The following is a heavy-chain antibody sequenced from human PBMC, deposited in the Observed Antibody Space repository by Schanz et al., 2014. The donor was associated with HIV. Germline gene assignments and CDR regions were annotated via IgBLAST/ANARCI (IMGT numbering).Heavy chain of an antibody. CDR2: IIGGGRDK. V-gene: IGHV3-21*04. CDR3: AKDRNGYNQPIES. Sequence: EVQLVESGGGLVKPGASLTLSCITSGSPLSGYSMNWVRQAPGKGLEYVATIIGGGRDKYYADSVRGRVTISRDKPKNTLYLQIDRLRVEDTAIYYCAKDRNGYNQPIESWGHGTLVSVSS. D-gene: IGHD5-18*01. J-gene: IGHJ5*01. CDR1: GSPLSGYS.